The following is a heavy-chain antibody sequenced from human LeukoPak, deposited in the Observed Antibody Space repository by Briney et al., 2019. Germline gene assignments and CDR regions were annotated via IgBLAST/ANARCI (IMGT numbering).Heavy chain of an antibody. CDR3: AKGGTSDTIFGVVTHPNWFDP. D-gene: IGHD3-3*01. CDR1: GFTFSSYA. Sequence: PGGSLRLSCAASGFTFSSYAMSWVRQAPGKGLEWVSAISGSGGSTYYADSVKGRFTISRDNSKNTLYLQMNSLRAEDTAVYYCAKGGTSDTIFGVVTHPNWFDPWGQGTLVTVSS. J-gene: IGHJ5*02. CDR2: ISGSGGST. V-gene: IGHV3-23*01.